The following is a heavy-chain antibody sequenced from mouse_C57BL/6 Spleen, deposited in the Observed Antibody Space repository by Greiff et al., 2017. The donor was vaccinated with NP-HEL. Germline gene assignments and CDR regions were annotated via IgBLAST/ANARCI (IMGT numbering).Heavy chain of an antibody. D-gene: IGHD3-2*02. CDR1: GFTFSSYG. J-gene: IGHJ4*01. V-gene: IGHV5-6*01. CDR3: ARDREDSSGCHYDMDG. Sequence: EVHLVESGGDLVKPGGSLKLSCAASGFTFSSYGMSWVRQTPDKRLEWVATISSGGSYTYYTDSVKGRFTISRDNAKNTLDLQISSQKADDAAMDYYARDREDSSGCHYDMDGWGKGTSVTVSS. CDR2: ISSGGSYT.